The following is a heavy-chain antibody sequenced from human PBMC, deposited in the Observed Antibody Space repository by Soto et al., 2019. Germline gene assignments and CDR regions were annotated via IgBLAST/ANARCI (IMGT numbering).Heavy chain of an antibody. CDR1: GFAFSDYY. J-gene: IGHJ6*02. CDR3: ARWVNYSYGMDV. Sequence: GGSLRLSCAASGFAFSDYYMSWIRQSPGKGLEWVSYITRSSDYRSYADSVKGRFTISRDNAKNSLHLQMHSLRAEDTAVYYCARWVNYSYGMDVWGQGTTVTVPS. V-gene: IGHV3-11*06. D-gene: IGHD2-21*01. CDR2: ITRSSDYR.